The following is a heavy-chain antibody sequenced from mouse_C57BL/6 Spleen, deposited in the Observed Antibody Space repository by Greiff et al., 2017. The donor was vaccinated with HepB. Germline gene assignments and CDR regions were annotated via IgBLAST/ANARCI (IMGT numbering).Heavy chain of an antibody. CDR2: INPSNGGT. V-gene: IGHV1-53*01. CDR1: GYTFTSYW. D-gene: IGHD2-4*01. CDR3: ARSIYYDYYPYYFDY. J-gene: IGHJ2*01. Sequence: QVQLQQPGTELVKPGASVKLSCKASGYTFTSYWMHWVKQRPGQGLEWIGNINPSNGGTNYNEKFKSKATLTVDKSSSTAYMQLSSLTSEDSAVYYCARSIYYDYYPYYFDYWGQGTTLTVSS.